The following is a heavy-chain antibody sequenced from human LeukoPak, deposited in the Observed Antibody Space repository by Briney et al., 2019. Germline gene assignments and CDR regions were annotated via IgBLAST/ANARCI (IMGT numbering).Heavy chain of an antibody. J-gene: IGHJ4*02. CDR2: IYYSGST. D-gene: IGHD6-6*01. CDR1: GGSISSSSYY. CDR3: ARKSALIAASPYFDY. V-gene: IGHV4-39*01. Sequence: PSETLSLTCTVSGGSISSSSYYWGWIRQPPGKGLEWIGSIYYSGSTYYNPSLKRRFTISVDTSKNQFSLKLSSVPAADTAVYYYARKSALIAASPYFDYWGQGTLVTVSS.